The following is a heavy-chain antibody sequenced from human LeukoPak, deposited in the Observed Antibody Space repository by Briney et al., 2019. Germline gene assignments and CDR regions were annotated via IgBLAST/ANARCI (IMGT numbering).Heavy chain of an antibody. CDR3: ARHTPTAPFDY. CDR2: IYSGGST. J-gene: IGHJ4*02. V-gene: IGHV3-53*01. D-gene: IGHD4-11*01. CDR1: GFTVSSNY. Sequence: GGSLRLSCAASGFTVSSNYMSWVRQAPGKGLEWVSVIYSGGSTYYADSVKGRFTISRDNSKNTLYLQMNSLRAEDTAVYYCARHTPTAPFDYWGQGTLVTVSS.